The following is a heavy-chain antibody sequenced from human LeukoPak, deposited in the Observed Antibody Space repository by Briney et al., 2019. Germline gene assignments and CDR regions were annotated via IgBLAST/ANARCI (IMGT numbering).Heavy chain of an antibody. D-gene: IGHD6-19*01. CDR3: AKETYSSGWYPYFDY. J-gene: IGHJ4*02. CDR2: ISGSGGST. Sequence: GGSLRLSRVASGFTFSSCAMSWVRQAPGKGLEWVSGISGSGGSTYYADSVKGRFTISRDNSKNTLFLQMNSLRAEDTAVYYCAKETYSSGWYPYFDYWGQGTLVTVSS. CDR1: GFTFSSCA. V-gene: IGHV3-23*01.